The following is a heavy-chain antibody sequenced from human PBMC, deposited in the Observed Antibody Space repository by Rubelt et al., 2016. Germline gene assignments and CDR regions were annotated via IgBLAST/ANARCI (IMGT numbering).Heavy chain of an antibody. CDR1: GGPISHYY. CDR3: ASSWYRFDY. CDR2: IYSSGST. D-gene: IGHD6-13*01. Sequence: QVQLQESGPGLVKPSETLSLTCTVSGGPISHYYWNWIRQPPGKGLEWIGYIYSSGSTNYNPSLKSRVTISVDTSKNQISLKLTSVTAADTAVYYCASSWYRFDYWGQGARVTVSS. V-gene: IGHV4-59*08. J-gene: IGHJ4*02.